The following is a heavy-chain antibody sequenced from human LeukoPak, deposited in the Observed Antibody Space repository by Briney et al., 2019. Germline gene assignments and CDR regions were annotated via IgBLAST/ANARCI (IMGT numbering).Heavy chain of an antibody. V-gene: IGHV3-48*01. J-gene: IGHJ4*02. CDR3: ARAFSFGGVIVVYYFDY. CDR1: GFTFSSYS. CDR2: ISSSSSTI. Sequence: GGSLRLSCAASGFTFSSYSMNWVRQAPGKGLEWVSYISSSSSTIYYADSVKGRFTISRDNAKNSLYLQMNSLRAEDTAVYYCARAFSFGGVIVVYYFDYWGQGTLVTVSS. D-gene: IGHD3-16*02.